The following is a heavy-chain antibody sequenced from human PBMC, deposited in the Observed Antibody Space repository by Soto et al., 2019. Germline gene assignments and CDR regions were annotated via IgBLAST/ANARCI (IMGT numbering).Heavy chain of an antibody. D-gene: IGHD3-9*01. CDR3: ARGRYDILTGSPISEYFQH. CDR1: GYTFTSYG. V-gene: IGHV1-18*01. Sequence: QVQLVQSGAEVKKPGASVKVSCKASGYTFTSYGISRVRQAPGQGLEWMGWISAYNGNTNYAQKLQGRVTMTTDTSTSTAYMELRSLRSDDTAVYYCARGRYDILTGSPISEYFQHWGQGTLVTVSS. J-gene: IGHJ1*01. CDR2: ISAYNGNT.